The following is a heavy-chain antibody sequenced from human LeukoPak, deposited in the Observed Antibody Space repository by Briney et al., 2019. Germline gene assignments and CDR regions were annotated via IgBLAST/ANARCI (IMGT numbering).Heavy chain of an antibody. CDR1: GFTFNSYV. J-gene: IGHJ4*02. CDR2: ISGSGGST. Sequence: GGSLRLSCAASGFTFNSYVMSWVRQAPGKGLEWVSAISGSGGSTYYADSVKGRFTISRDNSKNTLYLQMNSLRAEDTAVYYCAKDLAFREYYFDYWGQGTLVTVSS. CDR3: AKDLAFREYYFDY. V-gene: IGHV3-23*01.